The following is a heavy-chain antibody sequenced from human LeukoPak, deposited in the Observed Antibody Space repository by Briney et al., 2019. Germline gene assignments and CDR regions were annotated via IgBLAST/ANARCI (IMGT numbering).Heavy chain of an antibody. J-gene: IGHJ4*02. CDR1: GGSITSGGYY. V-gene: IGHV4-31*03. D-gene: IGHD5-18*01. CDR3: ARGISYGFVY. CDR2: IYYSVST. Sequence: SETLSLTCTVSGGSITSGGYYWSWIRQHPGKGLEGIGYIYYSVSTYYNPSLKSRVTISIDTSKKQFSLDLNSVTAADTAVYYCARGISYGFVYWGQGTLVTVSS.